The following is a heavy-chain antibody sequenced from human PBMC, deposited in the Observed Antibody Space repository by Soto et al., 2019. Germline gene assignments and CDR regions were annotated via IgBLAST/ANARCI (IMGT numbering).Heavy chain of an antibody. CDR1: GYTFTSYG. J-gene: IGHJ4*02. V-gene: IGHV1-18*01. Sequence: ASVKVSCKASGYTFTSYGISWVRQAPGQGLEWMGWISAYNGNTNYAQKLQGRVTMTTDTSTSTAYMELRSLRSDDTAVYYCARGIRIAVAGNHFDYWGQGNLVTVSS. CDR3: ARGIRIAVAGNHFDY. D-gene: IGHD6-19*01. CDR2: ISAYNGNT.